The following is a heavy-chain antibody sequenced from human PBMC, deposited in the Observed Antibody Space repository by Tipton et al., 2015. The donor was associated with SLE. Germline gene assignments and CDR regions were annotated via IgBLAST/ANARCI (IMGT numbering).Heavy chain of an antibody. V-gene: IGHV1-69*05. CDR3: ARDTSDWPLGY. J-gene: IGHJ4*02. Sequence: QSGPEVKKPGSSVKVSCKASGGTFSTSGISWVRQAPGQGLEWMGGIIPILGTPNYAQKFQGRVTITTDESTTTASMTLSRLRSDDTAVYYCARDTSDWPLGYWGQGTLVTVSS. CDR2: IIPILGTP. D-gene: IGHD6-19*01. CDR1: GGTFSTSG.